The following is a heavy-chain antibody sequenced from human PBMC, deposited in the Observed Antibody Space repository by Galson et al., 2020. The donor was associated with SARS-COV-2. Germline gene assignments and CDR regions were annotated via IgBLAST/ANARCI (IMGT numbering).Heavy chain of an antibody. J-gene: IGHJ4*02. D-gene: IGHD3-9*01. CDR2: IYWDDEK. CDR1: GFSLSTSGVG. CDR3: AHRQTIEYSFGY. V-gene: IGHV2-5*02. Sequence: SGPTLVKPTQTLTLTCTFSGFSLSTSGVGVGWIRQPRGKALEWHALIYWDDEKRYSPSLTSRLTITKDTSKNQVVLTMTNMDPVDTATYYCAHRQTIEYSFGYWGQGTLVTGSS.